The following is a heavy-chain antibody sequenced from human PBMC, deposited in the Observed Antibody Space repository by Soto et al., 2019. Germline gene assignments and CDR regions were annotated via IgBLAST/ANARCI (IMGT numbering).Heavy chain of an antibody. Sequence: ASVKVSCKASGYNISSYDIIWVRQAAGQGLEWMGWMDPNRGHSDSVQNFRGRVTMTTNISASTAYMELSGLRSEDTAVYYCARDGNYLDTNGNQFFYYGMDVWG. V-gene: IGHV1-8*01. CDR3: ARDGNYLDTNGNQFFYYGMDV. J-gene: IGHJ6*02. CDR1: GYNISSYD. D-gene: IGHD2-8*01. CDR2: MDPNRGHS.